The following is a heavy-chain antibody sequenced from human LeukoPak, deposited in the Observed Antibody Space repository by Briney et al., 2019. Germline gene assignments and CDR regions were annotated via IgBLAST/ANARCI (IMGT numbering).Heavy chain of an antibody. D-gene: IGHD6-19*01. V-gene: IGHV1-46*01. CDR3: ARDPRRIAVAGYAFDY. CDR1: GYTFTSYY. CDR2: INPSGGST. Sequence: ASVKVSCEASGYTFTSYYMHWVRQAPGQGLEWMGIINPSGGSTSYAQKFQGRVTMTRDTSTSTVYMELSSLRSEDTAVYYCARDPRRIAVAGYAFDYWGQGTLVTVSS. J-gene: IGHJ4*02.